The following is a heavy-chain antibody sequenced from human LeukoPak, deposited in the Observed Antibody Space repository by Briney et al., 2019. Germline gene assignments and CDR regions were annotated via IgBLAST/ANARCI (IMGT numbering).Heavy chain of an antibody. J-gene: IGHJ5*02. CDR1: GGSISSGGYY. D-gene: IGHD6-25*01. CDR2: IYYSGST. Sequence: SETLSLTCTVSGGSISSGGYYWSWICQHPGKGLEWIGYIYYSGSTYYNPSLKSRVTISVDTSKNQFSLKLSSVTAADTAVYYCARSSSGPYNWFDPWGQGTLVTVSP. V-gene: IGHV4-31*03. CDR3: ARSSSGPYNWFDP.